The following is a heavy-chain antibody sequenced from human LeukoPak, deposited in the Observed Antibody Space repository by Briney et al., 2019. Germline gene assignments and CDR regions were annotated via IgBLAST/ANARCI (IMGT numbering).Heavy chain of an antibody. CDR1: GYTFTSYY. Sequence: ASVKVSCKASGYTFTSYYMHWVRQAPGQGLEWMGWINPNSGGTNYAQKFQGRVTMTRDTSISTAYMELSRLRSDDTAVYYCARRYSSSWYPQYYFDYWGQGTLVTVSS. V-gene: IGHV1-2*02. D-gene: IGHD6-13*01. CDR3: ARRYSSSWYPQYYFDY. J-gene: IGHJ4*02. CDR2: INPNSGGT.